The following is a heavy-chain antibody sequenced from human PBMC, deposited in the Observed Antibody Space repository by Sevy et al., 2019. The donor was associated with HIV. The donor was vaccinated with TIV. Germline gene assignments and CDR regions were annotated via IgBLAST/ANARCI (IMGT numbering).Heavy chain of an antibody. CDR2: INSDGEMI. CDR1: GFTFTSDW. J-gene: IGHJ4*02. D-gene: IGHD1-26*01. Sequence: GGPLRLSCAASGFTFTSDWMHWVRQPPGKGLAWVSHINSDGEMIRYADSVKGRFTTSRDNAKNTLYLQMKNLRAEDTAVYYCARGSRGTFGSWGQGTLITVSS. CDR3: ARGSRGTFGS. V-gene: IGHV3-74*01.